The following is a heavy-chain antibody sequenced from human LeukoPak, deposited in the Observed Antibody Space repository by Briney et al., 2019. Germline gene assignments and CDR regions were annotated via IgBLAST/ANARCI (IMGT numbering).Heavy chain of an antibody. V-gene: IGHV4-39*01. CDR3: ARRGDILTDYAFDY. CDR1: GGSINSNSHH. Sequence: PSETLSLTCSVSGGSINSNSHHWDWIRQAPGKGLEWIGNIYYSGTTSYNPSLKSPVTISVDTSKNQFSLRLSSVTAADTAVYYCARRGDILTDYAFDYWGQGTLVTVSS. D-gene: IGHD3-9*01. CDR2: IYYSGTT. J-gene: IGHJ4*02.